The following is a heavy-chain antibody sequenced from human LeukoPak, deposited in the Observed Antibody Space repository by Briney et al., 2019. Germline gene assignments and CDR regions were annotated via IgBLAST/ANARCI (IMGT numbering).Heavy chain of an antibody. D-gene: IGHD1-1*01. V-gene: IGHV3-49*04. J-gene: IGHJ4*02. Sequence: PGGSLRLSCAASGFTVSNNYMSWVRQAPGKGLEWVGFIRSKAYGETADYAASVKGRFTISRDDSKAIAYLQMNSLKTEDTAVYHCTRDRGAYNLYDYWGQGTLVTVSS. CDR1: GFTVSNNY. CDR2: IRSKAYGETA. CDR3: TRDRGAYNLYDY.